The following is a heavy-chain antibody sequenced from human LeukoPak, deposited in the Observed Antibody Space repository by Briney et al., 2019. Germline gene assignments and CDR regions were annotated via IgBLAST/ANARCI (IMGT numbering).Heavy chain of an antibody. Sequence: SETLSLTCSVSGGSVSSGSYYWSWIRQPPGKGLEWIGSIYYSGRTYYNPSLQSRVTISVDTSKNQFSLKVSSVTSADTAVYYCARLILTCQYPRWLDPWGQGTLVTVSS. CDR3: ARLILTCQYPRWLDP. CDR2: IYYSGRT. J-gene: IGHJ5*02. V-gene: IGHV4-61*01. D-gene: IGHD2/OR15-2a*01. CDR1: GGSVSSGSYY.